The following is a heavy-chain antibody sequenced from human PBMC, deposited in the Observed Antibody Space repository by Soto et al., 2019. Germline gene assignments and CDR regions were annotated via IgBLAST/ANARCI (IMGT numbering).Heavy chain of an antibody. D-gene: IGHD2-2*01. Sequence: LRLSCAASGFTFSSYGMDLVRRAPVKGLEWVAVISYDGSNKYYADSVKGRFTISRDNSKNTLYLQMNSLRAEDTAVYYCATRARMPKFDYWGQGTLVTVSS. J-gene: IGHJ4*02. CDR1: GFTFSSYG. CDR2: ISYDGSNK. CDR3: ATRARMPKFDY. V-gene: IGHV3-30*03.